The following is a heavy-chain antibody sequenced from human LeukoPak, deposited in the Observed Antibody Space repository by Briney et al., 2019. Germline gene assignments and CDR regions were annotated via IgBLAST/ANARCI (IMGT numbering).Heavy chain of an antibody. CDR1: GFTFSSSA. Sequence: GGSLRLSCAASGFTFSSSAMSWVRQAPGKGLEWVSAISNNGGYTYYADSVQGRFTISRDNSKSTLCLQMNSLRAEDTAEYYCAKDTTAYYDFWSGYPPTYYYYGMDVWGQGTTVTVSS. D-gene: IGHD3-3*01. CDR3: AKDTTAYYDFWSGYPPTYYYYGMDV. CDR2: ISNNGGYT. J-gene: IGHJ6*02. V-gene: IGHV3-23*01.